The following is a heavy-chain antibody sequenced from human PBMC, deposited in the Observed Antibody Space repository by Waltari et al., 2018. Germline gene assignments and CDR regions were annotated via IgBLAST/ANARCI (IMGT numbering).Heavy chain of an antibody. CDR2: INPHSGEV. J-gene: IGHJ5*02. V-gene: IGHV1-8*01. CDR3: SDSSGP. CDR1: GYSFTSYE. Sequence: VQLVQSGAEVKKPGASVKVPCEASGYSFTSYEVNWVRQATGQGLEWMGWINPHSGEVAYTQRFQGRITMTRNTSINTVYMELSSLTADDTATYYCSDSSGPWGQGTLVTVSS. D-gene: IGHD3-22*01.